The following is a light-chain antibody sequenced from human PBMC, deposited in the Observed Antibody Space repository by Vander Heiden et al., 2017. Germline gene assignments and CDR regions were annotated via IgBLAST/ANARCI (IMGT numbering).Light chain of an antibody. Sequence: DIQMTQSPSSLSASVGDRVTITCRASQSIRSYLNWFQQKPGKAPQLLIYVASSLQSGVPSRISGSGSGTDFTLTISSLQPEDFATYYCQQSYNTPLTFGGGTKVEIK. V-gene: IGKV1-39*01. J-gene: IGKJ4*01. CDR1: QSIRSY. CDR3: QQSYNTPLT. CDR2: VAS.